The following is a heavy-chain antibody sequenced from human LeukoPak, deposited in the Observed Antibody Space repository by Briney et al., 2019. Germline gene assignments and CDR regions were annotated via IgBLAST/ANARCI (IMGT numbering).Heavy chain of an antibody. D-gene: IGHD1-26*01. J-gene: IGHJ3*02. Sequence: VKVSCKASGGTFSSYAISWVRQAPGQGLEWMGGIIPIFGTANYAQKFQGRVTITADKSASTAYMELSSLRSEDTAVYYCARERGGWELPPPDDAFDIWGQGTMVTVSS. CDR3: ARERGGWELPPPDDAFDI. CDR1: GGTFSSYA. CDR2: IIPIFGTA. V-gene: IGHV1-69*13.